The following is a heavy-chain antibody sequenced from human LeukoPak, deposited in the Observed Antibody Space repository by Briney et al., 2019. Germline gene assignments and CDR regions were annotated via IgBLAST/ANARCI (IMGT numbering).Heavy chain of an antibody. J-gene: IGHJ5*02. V-gene: IGHV3-23*01. CDR3: AKEGVALLHWFDP. D-gene: IGHD2-15*01. CDR2: ISASGGTT. CDR1: GFTVSSNY. Sequence: GGSLRLSCAASGFTVSSNYMSWVRQAPGKGLEWVSAISASGGTTYSADSARGRFTISRDNSKNTLYLQINSLRAEGTAVYSCAKEGVALLHWFDPWGQGTLVTVSS.